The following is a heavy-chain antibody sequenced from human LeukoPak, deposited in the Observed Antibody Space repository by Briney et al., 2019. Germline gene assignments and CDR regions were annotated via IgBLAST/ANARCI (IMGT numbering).Heavy chain of an antibody. CDR2: ISGSGGST. V-gene: IGHV3-23*01. J-gene: IGHJ4*02. Sequence: GGTLRLSCAASGFTFSSYGMSWVRQAPGKGLEWVSAISGSGGSTYYADSVKGRFTISRDNSKNTLDLQMTDLRPEDTAIYYCAKRNTMVRGGPCFDYWGQGILVAVSS. CDR3: AKRNTMVRGGPCFDY. CDR1: GFTFSSYG. D-gene: IGHD3-10*01.